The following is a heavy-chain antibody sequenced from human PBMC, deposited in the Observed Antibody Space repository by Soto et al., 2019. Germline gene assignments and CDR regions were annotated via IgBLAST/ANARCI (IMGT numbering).Heavy chain of an antibody. D-gene: IGHD6-13*01. CDR1: AGSISTINYY. Sequence: QVQLQESGPGLVRPSQTLSLTCTVSAGSISTINYYWSWIRQLPEKGLEWIGYISYSGRTFYHSSLKSRVTISLDTSKKQFSLTLTSVTAADTAVYYCARSAQCDGFEPWGQGTKVTVSS. CDR2: ISYSGRT. J-gene: IGHJ3*01. V-gene: IGHV4-31*03. CDR3: ARSAQCDGFEP.